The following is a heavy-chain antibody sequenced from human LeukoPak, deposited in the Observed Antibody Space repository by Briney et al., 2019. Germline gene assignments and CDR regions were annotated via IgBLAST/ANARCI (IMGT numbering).Heavy chain of an antibody. D-gene: IGHD6-13*01. J-gene: IGHJ3*02. CDR1: GYTFTGYY. Sequence: ASVKVSCKASGYTFTGYYMHWVRQAPGQGLEWMGWINPNSGGTNYAQKFQGRVTMTRDTSISTAYMELSRLRSDDTAVYYCARVIAVAEPAFDIWGQGTMVTVSS. CDR2: INPNSGGT. V-gene: IGHV1-2*02. CDR3: ARVIAVAEPAFDI.